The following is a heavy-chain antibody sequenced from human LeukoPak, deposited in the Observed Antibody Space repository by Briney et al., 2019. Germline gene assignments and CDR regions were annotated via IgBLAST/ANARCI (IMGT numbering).Heavy chain of an antibody. CDR1: GFTFSSYS. J-gene: IGHJ4*02. CDR2: ISSSSSYI. Sequence: GGSLRLSCAASGFTFSSYSMNWVRQAPGKGLQWVSSISSSSSYIYYADSVRGRFTISRDDAENSLYLQMHSLRAEDTAVYYCARGSPVVSGFDCWGQGTLVTVSS. CDR3: ARGSPVVSGFDC. D-gene: IGHD2-8*02. V-gene: IGHV3-21*01.